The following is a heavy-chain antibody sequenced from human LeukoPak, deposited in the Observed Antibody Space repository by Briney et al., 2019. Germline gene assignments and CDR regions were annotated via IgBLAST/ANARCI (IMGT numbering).Heavy chain of an antibody. CDR2: IYTSGST. J-gene: IGHJ4*02. V-gene: IGHV4-61*02. Sequence: PSQTLSLTCTVSGGSISSGSYDWSWIRQPAGKGLEWIGRIYTSGSTNYNPSLKSRVSISLDTSKNQFSLKLSSVTAADTAVYYCARLSGDYVAFDYWGQGTLVTVSS. D-gene: IGHD4-17*01. CDR1: GGSISSGSYD. CDR3: ARLSGDYVAFDY.